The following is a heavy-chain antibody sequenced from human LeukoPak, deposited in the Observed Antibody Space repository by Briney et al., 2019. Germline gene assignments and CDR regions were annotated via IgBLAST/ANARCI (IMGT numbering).Heavy chain of an antibody. CDR2: IWYDGSNK. CDR1: GFSFSSYG. J-gene: IGHJ4*02. D-gene: IGHD3-3*01. CDR3: ARDSYDFWSGTSMDY. Sequence: GGSLRLSCAASGFSFSSYGMHWVRQAPGKGLEWVALIWYDGSNKYYADSVKGRFTISRDNSKNTLYLQMNSLRAVDTAVYYCARDSYDFWSGTSMDYWGQGTLVTVSS. V-gene: IGHV3-33*01.